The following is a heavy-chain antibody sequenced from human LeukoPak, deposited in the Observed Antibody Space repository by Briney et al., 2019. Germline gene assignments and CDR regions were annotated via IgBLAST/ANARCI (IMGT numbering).Heavy chain of an antibody. J-gene: IGHJ1*01. Sequence: PGRTLRLSCAASGFTFSTYGMHWVREAPGKGLEWVAVIPNDGSNEYYADSVKGRFTISRDNSKNTLSLQMNSLRAEDTAVYYCAKDEGVSYCGGDCYSGFQHWGQGTLVTVSS. V-gene: IGHV3-30*18. CDR1: GFTFSTYG. CDR2: IPNDGSNE. D-gene: IGHD2-21*02. CDR3: AKDEGVSYCGGDCYSGFQH.